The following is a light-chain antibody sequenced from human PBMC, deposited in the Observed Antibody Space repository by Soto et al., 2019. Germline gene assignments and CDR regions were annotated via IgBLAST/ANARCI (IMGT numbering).Light chain of an antibody. CDR1: SSNIGAGYD. J-gene: IGLJ1*01. CDR2: GNN. CDR3: QSYDSSMSGYV. Sequence: QSVLTQPPSVSGAPGQRVTISCTGSSSNIGAGYDVHWYQQLPGTAPKLLIYGNNNRPSGVPVRFSGSMSGTSASLAITGLQAEDEADYYCQSYDSSMSGYVFGTGTKVTVL. V-gene: IGLV1-40*01.